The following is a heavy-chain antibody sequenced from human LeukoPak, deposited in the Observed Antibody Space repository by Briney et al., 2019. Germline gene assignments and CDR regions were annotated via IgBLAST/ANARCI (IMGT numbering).Heavy chain of an antibody. D-gene: IGHD2-2*01. CDR3: ARGPRVTYCSSTSCYRRFDP. CDR2: INHSGST. Sequence: PSETLSLTCAVYGGSFSGYYWSWIRQPPGKGLEWIGEINHSGSTNYNPSLKSRVTISVDTSKNQFSLKLSSVTAADTAVYYCARGPRVTYCSSTSCYRRFDPWGQGTLVTVSS. V-gene: IGHV4-34*01. CDR1: GGSFSGYY. J-gene: IGHJ5*02.